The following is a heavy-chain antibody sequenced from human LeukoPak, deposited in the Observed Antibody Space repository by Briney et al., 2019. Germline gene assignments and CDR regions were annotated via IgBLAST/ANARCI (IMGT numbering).Heavy chain of an antibody. V-gene: IGHV1-69*13. CDR3: AVNYDYVWGSYRQYFDY. Sequence: SVKVSCKASGGTFSSYAISWVRQAPGQGLEWMGGIIPIFGTANYAQKFQGRVTITADESTSTAYMELSNLRSEDTAVYYCAVNYDYVWGSYRQYFDYWGQGTLVTVSS. J-gene: IGHJ4*02. D-gene: IGHD3-16*02. CDR2: IIPIFGTA. CDR1: GGTFSSYA.